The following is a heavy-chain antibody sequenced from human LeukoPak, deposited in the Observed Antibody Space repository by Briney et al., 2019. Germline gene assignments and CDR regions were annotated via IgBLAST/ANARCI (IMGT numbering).Heavy chain of an antibody. CDR2: ISYDGSNK. J-gene: IGHJ3*02. CDR1: KFTFSSYD. CDR3: ARCVLGRAGAFGI. Sequence: GGSLRLSCAASKFTFSSYDIHWVRQAPGKGLEWVAVISYDGSNKYYADSVKGRFTISRDNSKNTLYLQMNSLRAEDTAVYYCARCVLGRAGAFGIWGQGTMVTVSS. V-gene: IGHV3-30*03.